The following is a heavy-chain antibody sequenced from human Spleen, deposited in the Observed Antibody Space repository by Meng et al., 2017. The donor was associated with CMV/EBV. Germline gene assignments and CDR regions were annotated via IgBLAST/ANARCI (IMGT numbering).Heavy chain of an antibody. J-gene: IGHJ4*02. D-gene: IGHD4-17*01. V-gene: IGHV2-5*01. CDR3: AHLKPYGDSFGY. CDR1: GFSLRNSGVG. Sequence: SGPTLVKPTQTLTLTCTFSGFSLRNSGVGVGWIRQPPGNALEWLALIYWNDDKRYSPSLKSRLTITKDTSKNQVVLTMTNMDPVDTATYYCAHLKPYGDSFGYWGQGTLVTVSS. CDR2: IYWNDDK.